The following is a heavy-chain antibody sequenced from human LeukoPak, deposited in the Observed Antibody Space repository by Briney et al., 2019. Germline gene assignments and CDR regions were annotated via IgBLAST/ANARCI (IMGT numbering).Heavy chain of an antibody. D-gene: IGHD1-20*01. J-gene: IGHJ4*02. CDR2: INHSGST. Sequence: PSETLSLTCAVYGGSFSGYYWSWIRQPPGKGLEWIGEINHSGSTNYNPSLKGRVTISVDTSKNQFSLKLSSVTAADTAVYYCARQRITGLDYWGQGTLVTVSS. V-gene: IGHV4-34*01. CDR1: GGSFSGYY. CDR3: ARQRITGLDY.